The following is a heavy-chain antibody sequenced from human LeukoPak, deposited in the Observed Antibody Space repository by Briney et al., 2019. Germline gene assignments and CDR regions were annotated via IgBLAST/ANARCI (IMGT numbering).Heavy chain of an antibody. CDR2: ISAYNGNT. CDR3: AILGYCSGGSCYEADP. V-gene: IGHV1-18*01. D-gene: IGHD2-15*01. Sequence: ASVKVSCKASGYTFTSYGISWVRQAPGQGLEWMGWISAYNGNTNYAQKLQGRVTMTTDTSTSTAYMELRSLRSGDTAVYYCAILGYCSGGSCYEADPWGQGTLVTVSS. CDR1: GYTFTSYG. J-gene: IGHJ5*02.